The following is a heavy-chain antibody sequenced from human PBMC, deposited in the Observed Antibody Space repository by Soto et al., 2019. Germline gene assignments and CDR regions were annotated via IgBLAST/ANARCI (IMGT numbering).Heavy chain of an antibody. Sequence: SETLSLTCAVSGGSISSGGYSWSWIRQPPGKGLEWIGYIYRSGSTYYNPSLKSRVTISVDRSKNQFSLKLSSVTAADTAVYYCARGQVVAAQHGGQGTLVTVSS. CDR1: GGSISSGGYS. CDR2: IYRSGST. J-gene: IGHJ4*02. V-gene: IGHV4-30-2*01. D-gene: IGHD2-15*01. CDR3: ARGQVVAAQH.